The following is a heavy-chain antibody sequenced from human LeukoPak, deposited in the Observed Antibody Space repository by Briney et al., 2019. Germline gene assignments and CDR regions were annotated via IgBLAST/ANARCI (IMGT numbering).Heavy chain of an antibody. J-gene: IGHJ4*02. CDR3: ARDSLGIVDY. D-gene: IGHD7-27*01. CDR2: IYSGGSS. Sequence: GGSLRLSCAASGFTVSSNYMSWVRQAPGKGLEWVSVIYSGGSSYYADSVKGRFTISRDNSKNTLYLQMNSLRAEDTAVYYCARDSLGIVDYWGQGTLVTVSS. CDR1: GFTVSSNY. V-gene: IGHV3-53*01.